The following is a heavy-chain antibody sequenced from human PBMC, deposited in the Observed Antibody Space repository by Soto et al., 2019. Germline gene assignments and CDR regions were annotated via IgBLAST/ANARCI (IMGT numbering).Heavy chain of an antibody. CDR2: IRSKANSYAT. J-gene: IGHJ4*02. D-gene: IGHD3-3*01. CDR3: TRRYDFWSGYYIIRPFDY. Sequence: PGGSLRLSWAASGFTFSGSAMHWVRQASGKGLEWVGRIRSKANSYATAYAASVKGRFTISRDDSKNTAYLQMNSLKTEDTAVYYCTRRYDFWSGYYIIRPFDYWGQGPLVTVSS. CDR1: GFTFSGSA. V-gene: IGHV3-73*01.